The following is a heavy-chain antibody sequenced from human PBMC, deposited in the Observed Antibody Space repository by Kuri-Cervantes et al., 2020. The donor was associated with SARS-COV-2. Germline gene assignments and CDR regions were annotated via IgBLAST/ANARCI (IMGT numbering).Heavy chain of an antibody. V-gene: IGHV1-46*01. CDR2: INPSGGST. D-gene: IGHD6-19*01. Sequence: ASVKVSCKASGYTFTSYYMHWVRQAPGQGLEWMGIINPSGGSTSYAQKFQGRVTMTEDTPTDTDYMELSSLRSEDTAVYYCARQAGTGHRGGMDVWGQGTTVTVSS. CDR1: GYTFTSYY. CDR3: ARQAGTGHRGGMDV. J-gene: IGHJ6*02.